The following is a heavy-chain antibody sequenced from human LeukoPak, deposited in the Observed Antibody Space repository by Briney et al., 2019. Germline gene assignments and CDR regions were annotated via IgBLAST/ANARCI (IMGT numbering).Heavy chain of an antibody. J-gene: IGHJ3*02. D-gene: IGHD3-22*01. V-gene: IGHV1-18*01. CDR2: ISAYNGNT. Sequence: APVKVSCKASGYTFTSYGISWVRQAPGQGLEWMGWISAYNGNTNYAQKLQGRVTMTTDTSTSTAYMELRSLRSDDTAVYYCARDRRIYYDSSGDAFDIWGQGTMVTVSS. CDR1: GYTFTSYG. CDR3: ARDRRIYYDSSGDAFDI.